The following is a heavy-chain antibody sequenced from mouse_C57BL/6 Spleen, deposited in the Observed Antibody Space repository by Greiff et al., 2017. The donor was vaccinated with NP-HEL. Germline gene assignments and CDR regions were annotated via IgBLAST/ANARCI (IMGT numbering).Heavy chain of an antibody. CDR3: AREGDGSRRGYFEV. CDR1: GFTFSSYA. V-gene: IGHV5-4*01. J-gene: IGHJ1*03. D-gene: IGHD1-1*01. CDR2: ISDGGSYT. Sequence: EVKLVESGGGLVKPGGSLKLSCAASGFTFSSYAMSWVRQTPEKRLEWVATISDGGSYTYYPDNVKGRFTISRDNAKNNLYLQMSHLKSEDTAMYYCAREGDGSRRGYFEVWGTGTTVTVSS.